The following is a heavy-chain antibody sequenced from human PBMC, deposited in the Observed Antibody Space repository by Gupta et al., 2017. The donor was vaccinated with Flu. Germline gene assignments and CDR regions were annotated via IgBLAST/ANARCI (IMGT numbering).Heavy chain of an antibody. V-gene: IGHV4-34*01. CDR2: INHSGST. CDR3: ARENCSGGSCYSLPSASGWFDP. Sequence: QVQLQQWGAGLLKPSETLSLTCAVYGGSFSGYYWSWIRQPPGKGLEWIGEINHSGSTNYNPSLKSRVTISVDTSKNQFSLKLSSVTAADTAVYYCARENCSGGSCYSLPSASGWFDPWGQGTLVTVSS. J-gene: IGHJ5*02. CDR1: GGSFSGYY. D-gene: IGHD2-15*01.